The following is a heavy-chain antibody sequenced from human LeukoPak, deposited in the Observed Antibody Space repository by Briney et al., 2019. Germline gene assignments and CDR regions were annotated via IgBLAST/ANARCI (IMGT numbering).Heavy chain of an antibody. CDR2: IAASNGAT. Sequence: GASVKVSCKASGYTFTDYFIHWVRQAPGPGLEWMGWIAASNGATSYTQTLEGRVIITRDTSIGAVYMELSRLTSDDTAVYYCARDGSSVYDFWGQGTLVTVSS. CDR1: GYTFTDYF. CDR3: ARDGSSVYDF. V-gene: IGHV1-2*02. J-gene: IGHJ4*02.